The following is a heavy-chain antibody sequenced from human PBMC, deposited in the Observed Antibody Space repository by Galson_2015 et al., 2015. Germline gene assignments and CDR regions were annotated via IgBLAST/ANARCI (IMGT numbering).Heavy chain of an antibody. CDR3: ATPLMREPYYYDSSGRDY. V-gene: IGHV1-69-2*01. CDR2: VDPEDGET. CDR1: GYTFTDYY. Sequence: VKVSCKVSGYTFTDYYMHWVQQAPGKGLEWMGLVDPEDGETIYAEKFQGRVTITADTSTDTAYMELSSLRSEDTAVYYCATPLMREPYYYDSSGRDYWGQGTLVTVSS. J-gene: IGHJ4*02. D-gene: IGHD3-22*01.